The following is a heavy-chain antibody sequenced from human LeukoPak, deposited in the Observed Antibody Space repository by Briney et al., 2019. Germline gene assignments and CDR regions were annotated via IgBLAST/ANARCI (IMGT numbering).Heavy chain of an antibody. CDR3: ARQGLGKGPDY. CDR1: GGSISSSSYY. V-gene: IGHV4-39*01. J-gene: IGHJ4*02. D-gene: IGHD6-19*01. CDR2: IYYSGGT. Sequence: SETLSLTCTVSGGSISSSSYYWGWIRQPPGKGLEWIGSIYYSGGTYYNPSLKSRVTISVDTSKNQFSLKLSSVTAADTAVYYCARQGLGKGPDYWGQGTLVTVSS.